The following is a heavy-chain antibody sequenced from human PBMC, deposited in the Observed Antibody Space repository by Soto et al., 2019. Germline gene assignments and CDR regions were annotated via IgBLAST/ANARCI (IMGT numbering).Heavy chain of an antibody. V-gene: IGHV1-3*01. D-gene: IGHD3-3*01. CDR2: INAGNGNT. Sequence: ASVKVSCKASGYTFTSYAMHWVRQAPGQRLEWMGWINAGNGNTKYSQKFQGRVTITRDTSASTAYMELSSLRSEDTAVYYCARDATYDFWSGYDYWGQGTLVTVSS. J-gene: IGHJ4*02. CDR3: ARDATYDFWSGYDY. CDR1: GYTFTSYA.